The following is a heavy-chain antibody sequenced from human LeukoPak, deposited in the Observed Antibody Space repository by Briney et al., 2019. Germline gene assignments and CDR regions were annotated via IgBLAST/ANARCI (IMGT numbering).Heavy chain of an antibody. Sequence: GGSLRLSCAASGFTFSTYYMYWIRQAPGKGLEWVSSISSSSSYIYYADSVKGRFTISRDNAKNPLYLQMNSLRAEDTAVYYCARGMTYSSSSDWGQGTLVTVSS. V-gene: IGHV3-21*01. CDR2: ISSSSSYI. CDR3: ARGMTYSSSSD. CDR1: GFTFSTYY. J-gene: IGHJ4*02. D-gene: IGHD6-6*01.